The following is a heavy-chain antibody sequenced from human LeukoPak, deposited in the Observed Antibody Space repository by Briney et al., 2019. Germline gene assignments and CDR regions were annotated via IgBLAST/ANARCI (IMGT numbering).Heavy chain of an antibody. CDR1: GFTFSSYA. V-gene: IGHV3-30*04. J-gene: IGHJ4*02. D-gene: IGHD2/OR15-2a*01. CDR3: ARDRYYVFDY. Sequence: GRPLRLSCAASGFTFSSYAMHWVRQAPGKGLEWVAVISYDGSNKYYADSVKGRFTISRDNSKNTLYLQMNSLRAEDTAVYYCARDRYYVFDYWGQGTLVTVSS. CDR2: ISYDGSNK.